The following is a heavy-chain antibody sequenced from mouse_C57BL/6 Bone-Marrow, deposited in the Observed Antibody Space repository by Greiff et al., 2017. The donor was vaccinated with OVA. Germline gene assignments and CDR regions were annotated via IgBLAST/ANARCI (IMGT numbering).Heavy chain of an antibody. CDR2: ISNGGGST. CDR3: ARRDWED. CDR1: GFTFSDYY. V-gene: IGHV5-12*01. D-gene: IGHD4-1*01. Sequence: EVMLVESGGGLVQPGGSLKLSCAASGFTFSDYYMYWVRQTPEKRLEWVAYISNGGGSTYYPDTVKGRFTISRDNAKNTLYLQMSRLKSEDTAMYYCARRDWEDWGQGTLVTVSA. J-gene: IGHJ3*01.